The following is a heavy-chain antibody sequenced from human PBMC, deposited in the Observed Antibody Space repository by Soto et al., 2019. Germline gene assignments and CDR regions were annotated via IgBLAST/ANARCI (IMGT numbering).Heavy chain of an antibody. V-gene: IGHV3-48*01. Sequence: GGSLRLSCAASGFTFSSYSMNWVRQAPGKGLEWVSYISSSSSTIYYADSVKGRFTISRDNAKNSLYLQMNSLRAEDTAVYYCARDQQYYDFWSAPYYYYYMDVWGKGTTVTVSS. CDR2: ISSSSSTI. J-gene: IGHJ6*03. D-gene: IGHD3-3*01. CDR3: ARDQQYYDFWSAPYYYYYMDV. CDR1: GFTFSSYS.